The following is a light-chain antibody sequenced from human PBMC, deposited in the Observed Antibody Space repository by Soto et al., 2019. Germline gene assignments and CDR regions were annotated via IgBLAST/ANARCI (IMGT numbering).Light chain of an antibody. CDR1: QSISTY. J-gene: IGKJ5*01. CDR3: QQSYGTPIT. Sequence: DIQMTQSPSSLSASVRDRVTITCRASQSISTYLNWYQQKPGKAPNLLIYSASNLQSGVPSRFSGSGSGTDFTLTISSLQPEDFAAYYCQQSYGTPITVGQGTRLEIK. CDR2: SAS. V-gene: IGKV1-39*01.